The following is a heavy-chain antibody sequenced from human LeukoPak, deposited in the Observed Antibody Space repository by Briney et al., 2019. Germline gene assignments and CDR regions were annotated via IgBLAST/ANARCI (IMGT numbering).Heavy chain of an antibody. CDR2: IITDGSST. V-gene: IGHV3-74*01. CDR1: GFTFSSYW. Sequence: PPGGSLRLSCAASGFTFSSYWMHWVRQAPGKGLVWVSRIITDGSSTSYADSVKGRFTISRDNAKNTLYLQMNSLRAEDTAVYYCARDGATRAFDYWGQGTLVTVSS. J-gene: IGHJ4*02. CDR3: ARDGATRAFDY. D-gene: IGHD1-26*01.